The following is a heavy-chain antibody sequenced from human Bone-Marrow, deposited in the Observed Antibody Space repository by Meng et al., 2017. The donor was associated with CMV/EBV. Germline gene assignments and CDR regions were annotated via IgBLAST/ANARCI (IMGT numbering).Heavy chain of an antibody. Sequence: GESLKISCAASGFTFSSYGMHWVRQAPGKGLEWVAFIRYDGSNKYYADSVKGRFTISRDNSKSTLYLQMNSLRAEDTAVYYCAKDLAPASYRGYYYYGMDVWGQGTTVTVSS. D-gene: IGHD2-2*01. J-gene: IGHJ6*02. CDR3: AKDLAPASYRGYYYYGMDV. CDR2: IRYDGSNK. CDR1: GFTFSSYG. V-gene: IGHV3-30*02.